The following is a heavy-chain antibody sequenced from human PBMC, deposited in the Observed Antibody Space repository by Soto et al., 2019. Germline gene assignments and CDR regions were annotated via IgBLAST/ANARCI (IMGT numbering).Heavy chain of an antibody. Sequence: SETLSLTCTVSGGSINSINYNWGWIRQPPGKGLEWIGSMHYSGSTYYNAPLKSRVTISVDTSGQQFSLKLSSVTAADTAVYYCARQIYDSDTGPNFQYYFDSWGQGTPVTVSS. J-gene: IGHJ4*02. CDR1: GGSINSINYN. D-gene: IGHD3-22*01. CDR2: MHYSGST. V-gene: IGHV4-39*01. CDR3: ARQIYDSDTGPNFQYYFDS.